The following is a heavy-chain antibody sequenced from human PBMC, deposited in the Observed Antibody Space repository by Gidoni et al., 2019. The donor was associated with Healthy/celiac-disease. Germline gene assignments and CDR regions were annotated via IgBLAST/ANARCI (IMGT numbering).Heavy chain of an antibody. CDR1: ACTCSSYE. CDR2: ISSSGSTI. CDR3: ARAASSDRWFRYCDY. Sequence: EVQLVESGGGLVQPGGSLRLSCAASACTCSSYEMNWVRQAPGTGREWVSYISSSGSTIYYADSVKCRFTISRDNAKNSLYLQMNSRRAEDTAVYYCARAASSDRWFRYCDYWGQGTLVTVSS. J-gene: IGHJ4*02. D-gene: IGHD2-15*01. V-gene: IGHV3-48*03.